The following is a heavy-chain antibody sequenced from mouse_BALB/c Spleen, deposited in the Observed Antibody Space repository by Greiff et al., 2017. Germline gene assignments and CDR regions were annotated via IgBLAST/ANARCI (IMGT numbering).Heavy chain of an antibody. V-gene: IGHV2-5-1*01. Sequence: LQLQESGPSLVQPSQSLSITCTVSGFSLTSYGVHWVRQSPGKGLEWLGVIWRGGSTDYNAAFMSRLSITKDNSKSQVFFKMNSLQADDTAIYYCAQSMITTRAMDYWGQGTSVTVSS. J-gene: IGHJ4*01. D-gene: IGHD2-4*01. CDR3: AQSMITTRAMDY. CDR1: GFSLTSYG. CDR2: IWRGGST.